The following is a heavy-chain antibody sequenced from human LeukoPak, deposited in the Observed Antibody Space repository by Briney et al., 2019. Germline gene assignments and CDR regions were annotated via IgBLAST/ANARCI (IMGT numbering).Heavy chain of an antibody. CDR1: GGSISSSNW. Sequence: SGTLSLTCAVSGGSISSSNWWSWVRQPPGKGLEWIGYIYYSGSTNYNPSLKSRVTISVDTSKNQFSLKLSSVTAADTAVYYCARATGIWFDPWGQGTLVTVSS. D-gene: IGHD3-10*01. CDR3: ARATGIWFDP. CDR2: IYYSGST. V-gene: IGHV4-4*02. J-gene: IGHJ5*02.